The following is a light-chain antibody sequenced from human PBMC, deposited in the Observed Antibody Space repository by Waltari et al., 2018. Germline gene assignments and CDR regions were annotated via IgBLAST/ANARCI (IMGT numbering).Light chain of an antibody. CDR2: EGN. V-gene: IGLV2-23*03. CDR3: CSYAGSSTFPYV. Sequence: QSALTQPASVSGSPGQSITISCTGTSRDVGSYNLVSWYQQHPGKAPKLMIYEGNKRPSGVSNRFSGSKSGNTASLTISGLQAEDEADYYCCSYAGSSTFPYVFGTGTKVTVL. CDR1: SRDVGSYNL. J-gene: IGLJ1*01.